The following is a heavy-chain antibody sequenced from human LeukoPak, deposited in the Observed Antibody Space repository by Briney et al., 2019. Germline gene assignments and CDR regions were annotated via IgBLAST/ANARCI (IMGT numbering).Heavy chain of an antibody. D-gene: IGHD2-21*01. V-gene: IGHV3-21*01. CDR2: ISSSSRTT. CDR1: GFTFSSYT. Sequence: GGSLRLSCAASGFTFSSYTMNWVRQAPGKGLEWVSSISSSSRTTHYADSVEGRFTISRDNAKNSLYLQMNSLRAEDTAVYYCLRGDVRDYLGRGALVTISS. CDR3: LRGDVRDY. J-gene: IGHJ4*01.